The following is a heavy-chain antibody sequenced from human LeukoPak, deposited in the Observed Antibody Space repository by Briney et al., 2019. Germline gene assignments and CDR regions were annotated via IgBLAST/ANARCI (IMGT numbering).Heavy chain of an antibody. CDR3: ARQLRWDQYYFDY. J-gene: IGHJ4*02. CDR1: GYTFTSYG. CDR2: ISAYNGDT. V-gene: IGHV1-18*01. D-gene: IGHD4-23*01. Sequence: GASVMVSCKASGYTFTSYGFSWVRQAPGQGLEWMGWISAYNGDTKYALNLQGRVTMTTDTSTSTAYMELRSLRSDDTAVYYCARQLRWDQYYFDYWGQGTLVSVSS.